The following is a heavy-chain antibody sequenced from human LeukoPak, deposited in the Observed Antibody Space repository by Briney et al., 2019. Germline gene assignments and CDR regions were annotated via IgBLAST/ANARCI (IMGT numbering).Heavy chain of an antibody. D-gene: IGHD2-15*01. CDR1: GGSVSGYY. CDR3: ARIHRYCSGGACYVLDN. Sequence: SETLSLTCVVSGGSVSGYYWGWIRQPPGRGLEWIGYVYYSGSTNYNPSFKSRITISVDASRNQFSLQLSSVTAADTAVYYCARIHRYCSGGACYVLDNWGQGTLVAVSS. CDR2: VYYSGST. V-gene: IGHV4-59*02. J-gene: IGHJ4*02.